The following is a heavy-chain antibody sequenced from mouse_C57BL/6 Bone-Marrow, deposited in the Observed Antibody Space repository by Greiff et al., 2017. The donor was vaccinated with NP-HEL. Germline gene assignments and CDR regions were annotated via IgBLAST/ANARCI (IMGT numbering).Heavy chain of an antibody. V-gene: IGHV1-81*01. J-gene: IGHJ2*01. CDR2: IYPRSGNT. CDR3: AREGGTAGDFDY. Sequence: QVQLKQSGAELARPGASVKLSCKASGYTFTSYGMSWVKQRTGQGLEWIGEIYPRSGNTYYNEKFKGKATLTADKSSSTAYMELRSLTSEDSAVYFCAREGGTAGDFDYWGQGTTLTVSS. CDR1: GYTFTSYG. D-gene: IGHD3-3*01.